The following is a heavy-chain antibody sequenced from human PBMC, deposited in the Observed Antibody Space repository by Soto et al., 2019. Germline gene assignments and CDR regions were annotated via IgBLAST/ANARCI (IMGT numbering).Heavy chain of an antibody. V-gene: IGHV2-5*02. CDR2: IYRDDDK. Sequence: ESGPTLVKATQTLTLTCTFSGFSLSSSGVSVGWIRQPPGKAPEWLALIYRDDDKRYSPSLQNRLTITKDTSKNQVVLTMTNMDPVDTATFYCAHSSRYAAFDIWGQGTLVTVSS. CDR3: AHSSRYAAFDI. D-gene: IGHD3-9*01. CDR1: GFSLSSSGVS. J-gene: IGHJ3*02.